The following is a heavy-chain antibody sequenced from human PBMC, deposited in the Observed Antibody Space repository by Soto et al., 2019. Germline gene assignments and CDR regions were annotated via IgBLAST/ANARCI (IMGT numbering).Heavy chain of an antibody. V-gene: IGHV3-30-3*01. Sequence: QVQLVESGGGVVQPGGSLRLSCSASGFTFSRYAMHWVRQAPGEGPDWVAVVSFDGSNEYYAESVRGRFTISRDTSKNTLYLQMNSLRPEDTAVYFCARPRMTTTTRYHGMDVWGRGTTVTVSS. CDR2: VSFDGSNE. D-gene: IGHD4-17*01. J-gene: IGHJ6*02. CDR3: ARPRMTTTTRYHGMDV. CDR1: GFTFSRYA.